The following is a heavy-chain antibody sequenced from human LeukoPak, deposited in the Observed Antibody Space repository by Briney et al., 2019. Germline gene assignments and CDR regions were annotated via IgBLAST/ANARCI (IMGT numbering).Heavy chain of an antibody. CDR1: GLAFSAYK. J-gene: IGHJ4*02. V-gene: IGHV3-74*01. CDR2: ISTDGYTT. CDR3: VVGGSPGY. D-gene: IGHD2-15*01. Sequence: GGSLRLSCAASGLAFSAYKMHWVRQAPRKGLVWVSRISTDGYTTDYADFVQGRFTAPRDNTKNTWSLEMNSLRAEDTAVYYCVVGGSPGYWGQGTLVTVSS.